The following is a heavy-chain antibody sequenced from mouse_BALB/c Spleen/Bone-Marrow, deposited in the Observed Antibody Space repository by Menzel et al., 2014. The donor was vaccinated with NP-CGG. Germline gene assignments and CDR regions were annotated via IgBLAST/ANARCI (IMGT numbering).Heavy chain of an antibody. D-gene: IGHD2-12*01. Sequence: VQLQQSGAELVKPGASVKLSCKASGYTFTSYYMPSVKQRPGQGLEWIGEINPSNGGTNFNEEFKSKATLTVDKSSSTAYMSLSSLTSEDSAVYYCTRSRRAMDHWGQGTSVTVSS. CDR1: GYTFTSYY. J-gene: IGHJ4*01. V-gene: IGHV1S81*02. CDR3: TRSRRAMDH. CDR2: INPSNGGT.